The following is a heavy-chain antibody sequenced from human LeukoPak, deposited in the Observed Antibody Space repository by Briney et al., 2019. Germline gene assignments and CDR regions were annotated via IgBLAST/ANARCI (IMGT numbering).Heavy chain of an antibody. CDR1: GGSISSYY. CDR3: ARGLGNNNFWSGLGY. J-gene: IGHJ4*02. D-gene: IGHD3-3*01. Sequence: KPSETLSLTCTVSGGSISSYYWSWIRQPPGKGLEWIGYIYYSGSTNYNPSLKSRVTISVGTSKNQFSLKLSSVTAADTALYYCARGLGNNNFWSGLGYWGQGTLVTVSS. CDR2: IYYSGST. V-gene: IGHV4-59*01.